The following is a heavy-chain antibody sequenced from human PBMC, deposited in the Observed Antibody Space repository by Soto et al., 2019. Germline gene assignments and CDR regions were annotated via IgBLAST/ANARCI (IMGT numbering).Heavy chain of an antibody. J-gene: IGHJ4*02. CDR1: GFTFSSYA. V-gene: IGHV3-23*01. D-gene: IGHD3-10*01. CDR2: ISGSGGST. Sequence: GGSLRLSCAASGFTFSSYAMSWVRQAPGKGLEWVSIISGSGGSTYYADSVKGRFTISRDYSKNTLFLHMNSLRAEDTAVYYCARDRGGWFGTIDYWGQGTLVTVSS. CDR3: ARDRGGWFGTIDY.